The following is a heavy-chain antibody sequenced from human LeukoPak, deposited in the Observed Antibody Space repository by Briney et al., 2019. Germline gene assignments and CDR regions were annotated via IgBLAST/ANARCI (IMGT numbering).Heavy chain of an antibody. D-gene: IGHD6-13*01. CDR1: GFTFSSYA. CDR3: ARDAYSSSWFLDY. J-gene: IGHJ4*02. CDR2: ISYDGSNK. V-gene: IGHV3-30-3*01. Sequence: GRSLRLSCAASGFTFSSYAMHWVRQAPGKGLEWVAVISYDGSNKYYADSVKGRFTISRDNAKNSLYLQMNSLRAEDTAVYYCARDAYSSSWFLDYWGQGTRVTVSS.